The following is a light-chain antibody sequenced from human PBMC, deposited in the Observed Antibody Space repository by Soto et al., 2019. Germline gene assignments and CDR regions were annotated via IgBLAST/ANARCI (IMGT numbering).Light chain of an antibody. CDR2: ENN. CDR3: GTWDSSLSAGV. CDR1: NSNIGNNY. V-gene: IGLV1-51*02. Sequence: QSALTQPPSVSAAPGQKVTISCSGSNSNIGNNYVSWYQQLPGTAPKLLIYENNKRPSGIPDRFSGSKSGTSATLGITGLQTGDEADYYCGTWDSSLSAGVFGNGTKVTVL. J-gene: IGLJ1*01.